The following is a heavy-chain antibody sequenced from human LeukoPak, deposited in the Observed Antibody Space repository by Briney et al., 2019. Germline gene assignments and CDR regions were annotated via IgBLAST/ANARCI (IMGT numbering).Heavy chain of an antibody. Sequence: GGSLRLSCAASGFTFSSYGMHWVRQAPGKGLEWVAIISYDGSNEDYADSVKGRFTISRDNSKNTLYLHMNSLRAEDSAVYYCAKSRVRGVYYFDYWGQGTLVTVSS. CDR3: AKSRVRGVYYFDY. CDR1: GFTFSSYG. V-gene: IGHV3-30*18. D-gene: IGHD3-10*02. J-gene: IGHJ4*02. CDR2: ISYDGSNE.